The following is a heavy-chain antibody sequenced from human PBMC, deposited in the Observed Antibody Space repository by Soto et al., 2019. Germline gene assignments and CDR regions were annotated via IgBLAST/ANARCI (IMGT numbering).Heavy chain of an antibody. J-gene: IGHJ4*02. D-gene: IGHD2-15*01. V-gene: IGHV3-48*01. CDR2: ISSSSSTI. CDR1: GFTFSSYS. Sequence: EVQLVESGGGLVQPGGSLRLSCAASGFTFSSYSMNWVRQAPGKGLEWVSYISSSSSTIYYADSVKGRFTISRDNAKNALYLQMNSLRAEETAVYYCARDLNSGLFDYWGQGTLVTVSS. CDR3: ARDLNSGLFDY.